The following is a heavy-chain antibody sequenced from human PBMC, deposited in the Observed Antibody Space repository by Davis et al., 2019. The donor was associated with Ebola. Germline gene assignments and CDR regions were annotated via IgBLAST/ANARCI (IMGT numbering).Heavy chain of an antibody. CDR3: AKDWGICSSTSCYI. CDR1: GFTFSSYA. CDR2: ISGSGGST. J-gene: IGHJ3*02. V-gene: IGHV3-23*01. D-gene: IGHD2-2*01. Sequence: GGSLRLSCAASGFTFSSYAMSCVRQAPGKGLEWVSAISGSGGSTYYADSVKGRFTISRDNSKNTLYLQMNSLRAEDTAVYYCAKDWGICSSTSCYIWGQGTMVTVSS.